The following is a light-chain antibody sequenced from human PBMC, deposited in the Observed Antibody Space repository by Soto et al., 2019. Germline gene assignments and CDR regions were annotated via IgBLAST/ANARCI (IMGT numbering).Light chain of an antibody. CDR3: QHRSYWT. CDR2: DAS. Sequence: VLTQYPGTLSLSPGERATLSCRASQTVRNNYLAWYQQKPVEATRLLIYDASSRATRIPARFSGSGSGTDLTLTISSLEPEDFAVYYCQHRSYWTFGQGTKVDIK. CDR1: QTVRNNY. V-gene: IGKV3D-20*02. J-gene: IGKJ1*01.